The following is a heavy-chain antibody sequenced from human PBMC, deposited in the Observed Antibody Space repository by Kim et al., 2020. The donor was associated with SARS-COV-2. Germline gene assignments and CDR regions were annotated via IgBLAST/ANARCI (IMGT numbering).Heavy chain of an antibody. J-gene: IGHJ4*02. D-gene: IGHD2-15*01. V-gene: IGHV1-3*01. Sequence: KFQGRVTITRDTSASTAYMELSSLRSEDTAVYYCARGQGVVVVAPTHFDYWGQGTLVTVSS. CDR3: ARGQGVVVVAPTHFDY.